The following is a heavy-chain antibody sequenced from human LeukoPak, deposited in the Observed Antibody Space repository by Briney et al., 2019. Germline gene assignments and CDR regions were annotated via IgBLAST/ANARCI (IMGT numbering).Heavy chain of an antibody. J-gene: IGHJ4*02. D-gene: IGHD3-22*01. V-gene: IGHV4-31*03. CDR3: ARDKLRYYDSGAYEGYYFDY. CDR2: IYYSGST. Sequence: SQTLSLTCTVSGGSISSGGYYWSWIRQHPGKGLEWIGYIYYSGSTHYNPSLKSRVTISVDTSQNQFSLRLSSVTAADTAVYYCARDKLRYYDSGAYEGYYFDYWGQGTLVTVSS. CDR1: GGSISSGGYY.